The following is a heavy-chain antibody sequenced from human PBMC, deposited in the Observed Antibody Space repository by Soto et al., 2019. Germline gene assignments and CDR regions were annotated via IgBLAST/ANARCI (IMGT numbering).Heavy chain of an antibody. CDR3: ARTLLMSNFNYDYFDP. CDR2: ITSHGYM. Sequence: PGGSLRLSCAASGFTFSDYNMNWVRQAPGKGLEWVSSITSHGYMYFADSVKGRFTISRDNAKNSLSLQMSSLGVDDTAVFYCARTLLMSNFNYDYFDPWGQGTLVTVSS. J-gene: IGHJ5*02. V-gene: IGHV3-21*01. D-gene: IGHD1-7*01. CDR1: GFTFSDYN.